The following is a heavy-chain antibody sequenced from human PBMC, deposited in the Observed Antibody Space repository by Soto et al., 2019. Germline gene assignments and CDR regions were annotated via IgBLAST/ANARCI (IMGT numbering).Heavy chain of an antibody. CDR1: GFIFSTFA. J-gene: IGHJ3*01. CDR3: AKEPTSTVEGAFDL. CDR2: ISASGGNT. Sequence: EVQLLESGGGLVQPGGSLRLSCTGSGFIFSTFAMSWVRQAPGKGLEWLSAISASGGNTYYPDSWKGRFTISNDISENTLYLQMSSLGGEDTAVYHCAKEPTSTVEGAFDLWGRGTMVTVSS. D-gene: IGHD4-17*01. V-gene: IGHV3-23*01.